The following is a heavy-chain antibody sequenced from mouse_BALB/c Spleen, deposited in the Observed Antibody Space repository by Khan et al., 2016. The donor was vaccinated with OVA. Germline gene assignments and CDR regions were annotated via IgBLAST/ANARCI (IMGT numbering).Heavy chain of an antibody. J-gene: IGHJ2*01. Sequence: QVQLQQSGAELVKPGASVKLSCKASGYTLTRYYMYWVKQRPGQGLEWIGGINPGNGGTNLNEKFKNKATLTVDKSSTTVYMQLSSLTSEDSAVYYCTRNYGYDYLDYWGQGTTLTVSS. CDR1: GYTLTRYY. CDR2: INPGNGGT. V-gene: IGHV1S81*02. D-gene: IGHD1-2*01. CDR3: TRNYGYDYLDY.